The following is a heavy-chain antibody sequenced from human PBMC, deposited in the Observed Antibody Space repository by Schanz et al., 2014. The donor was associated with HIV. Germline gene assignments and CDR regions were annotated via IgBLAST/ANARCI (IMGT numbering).Heavy chain of an antibody. CDR2: ISTSGYI. J-gene: IGHJ6*02. Sequence: VQLVESGGGVVQPGRSLRLSCAASGFTLSSYTMTWVRQAPGKGLEWVSSISTSGYIYYADSVKGRFSISRDSAKNALYLQMNSLRGDDTAVYYCARRDTGTLYYYYHYGMDVWGQGTTVTVSS. V-gene: IGHV3-21*01. D-gene: IGHD1-1*01. CDR3: ARRDTGTLYYYYHYGMDV. CDR1: GFTLSSYT.